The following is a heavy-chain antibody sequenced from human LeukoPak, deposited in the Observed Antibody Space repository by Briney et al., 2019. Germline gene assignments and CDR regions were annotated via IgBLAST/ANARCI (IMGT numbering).Heavy chain of an antibody. V-gene: IGHV1-18*01. CDR2: ISGSTGNT. CDR3: ARVGRDCSSINCYWEDWFDP. Sequence: ASVKVSCKASGYSFTSYGITWVREAPGQGPEWMGWISGSTGNTHYAQNVQGRVAMTTDTATSTAYMELRSLGSDDTAVYYCARVGRDCSSINCYWEDWFDPWGQGTLVIVSS. D-gene: IGHD2-2*01. CDR1: GYSFTSYG. J-gene: IGHJ5*02.